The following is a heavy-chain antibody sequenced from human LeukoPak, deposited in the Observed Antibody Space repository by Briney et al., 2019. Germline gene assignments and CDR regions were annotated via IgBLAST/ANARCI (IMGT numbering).Heavy chain of an antibody. J-gene: IGHJ5*02. CDR3: VVGATGWFDP. CDR1: GFAFSSFW. CDR2: IKQDGSEK. D-gene: IGHD1-26*01. V-gene: IGHV3-7*01. Sequence: GGSLRLSCAASGFAFSSFWMSWVRQAPGQGLEWVANIKQDGSEKYYVDSVKGRFTISRDNAKNSLYLQMNSLRAEDTAVYYCVVGATGWFDPWGQGTLVTVSS.